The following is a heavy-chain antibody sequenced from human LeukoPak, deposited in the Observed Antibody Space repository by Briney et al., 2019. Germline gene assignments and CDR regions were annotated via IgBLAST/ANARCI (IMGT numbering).Heavy chain of an antibody. V-gene: IGHV4-30-4*01. CDR2: IYYSGST. Sequence: PSQTLSLTCTVSGGSISSGDYYWSWIRQPPGKGLEWIGYIYYSGSTYYNPSLKSRVTISVDTSKNQFSLKPSSVTASDTAVYYCARAPTRHAFDIWGQGTMVTVSS. J-gene: IGHJ3*02. CDR1: GGSISSGDYY. CDR3: ARAPTRHAFDI.